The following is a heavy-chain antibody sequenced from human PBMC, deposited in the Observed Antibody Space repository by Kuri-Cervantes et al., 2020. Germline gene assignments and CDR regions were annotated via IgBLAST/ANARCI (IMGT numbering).Heavy chain of an antibody. CDR1: GCPISSYY. CDR3: GRQSGYNYGIIDY. Sequence: SETLSLTCPVSGCPISSYYWSWIRQPPGKGLEWIGYIYYSGSTNYNPSLKSRVTISVDTSKNQFSLKLSSVIAADTAVYYCGRQSGYNYGIIDYWGQGTLVTVSS. D-gene: IGHD5-18*01. V-gene: IGHV4-59*08. CDR2: IYYSGST. J-gene: IGHJ4*02.